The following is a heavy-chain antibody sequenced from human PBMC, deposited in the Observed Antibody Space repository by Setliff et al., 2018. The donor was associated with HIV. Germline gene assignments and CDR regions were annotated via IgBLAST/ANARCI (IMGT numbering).Heavy chain of an antibody. J-gene: IGHJ4*02. CDR3: ATYHYYDSSAYYVDLYYLDY. V-gene: IGHV1-69*05. CDR1: GGTLSNYV. Sequence: SVKVSCKTSGGTLSNYVITWVRQAPGQGLEWMGMVIPMYNIPAYAQKFQGRVTITTDESTNTVYMELSSLRSDDTAVYYCATYHYYDSSAYYVDLYYLDYWGQGTLVTVSS. CDR2: VIPMYNIP. D-gene: IGHD3-22*01.